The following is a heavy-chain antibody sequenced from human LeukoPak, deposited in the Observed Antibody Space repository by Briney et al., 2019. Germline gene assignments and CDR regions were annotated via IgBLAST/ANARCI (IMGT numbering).Heavy chain of an antibody. CDR1: GGSISTYY. D-gene: IGHD3-22*01. CDR3: ARQIYYDRSGYFYFN. J-gene: IGHJ4*02. V-gene: IGHV4-59*08. CDR2: LYYSGST. Sequence: SETLSLTCTVSGGSISTYYWSWIRQPPGKGLEWIGYLYYSGSTNYSPSLKSRVTISLDTSKNQFSLKLRSVTAADTAVYYCARQIYYDRSGYFYFNWGQGTLVTVSS.